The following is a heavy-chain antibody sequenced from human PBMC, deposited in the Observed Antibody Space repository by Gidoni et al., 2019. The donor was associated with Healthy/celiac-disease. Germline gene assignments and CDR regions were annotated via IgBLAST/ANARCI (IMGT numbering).Heavy chain of an antibody. Sequence: GLEWVSYISSSGSTIYYADSVKGRFTISRDNAKNSLYLQMNSLRAEDTAVYYCARAAVTTYYYYYGMDVWGQGTTVTVSS. CDR3: ARAAVTTYYYYYGMDV. V-gene: IGHV3-48*03. D-gene: IGHD4-4*01. CDR2: ISSSGSTI. J-gene: IGHJ6*02.